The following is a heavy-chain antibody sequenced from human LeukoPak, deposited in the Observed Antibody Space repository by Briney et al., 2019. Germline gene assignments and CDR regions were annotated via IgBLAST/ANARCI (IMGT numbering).Heavy chain of an antibody. Sequence: LAGGSLRLSCAASGFTFSAHWMAWVRQAPGKGLEWVANIKYDGNERYPVDSVKGRFTISRDNAKNSLYLQMNSVRAEDTAVYYCARDHPAPGFIFDHWGLGTQVTVSS. CDR1: GFTFSAHW. CDR2: IKYDGNER. V-gene: IGHV3-7*03. CDR3: ARDHPAPGFIFDH. J-gene: IGHJ4*02. D-gene: IGHD3-10*01.